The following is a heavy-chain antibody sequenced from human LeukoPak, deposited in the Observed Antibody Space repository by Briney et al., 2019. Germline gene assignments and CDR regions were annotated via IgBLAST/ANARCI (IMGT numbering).Heavy chain of an antibody. V-gene: IGHV4-31*03. D-gene: IGHD1-14*01. CDR3: ARCGSDRVFDY. CDR1: GGSISSGGYY. J-gene: IGHJ4*02. CDR2: IHYSGST. Sequence: SQTLSLTCTVSGGSISSGGYYWSWIRQHPGKGLEWIGYIHYSGSTYYNPSLKSRVTISVDTSKNQFSLKLSSVTAADTAVYYCARCGSDRVFDYWGQGTLVTVSS.